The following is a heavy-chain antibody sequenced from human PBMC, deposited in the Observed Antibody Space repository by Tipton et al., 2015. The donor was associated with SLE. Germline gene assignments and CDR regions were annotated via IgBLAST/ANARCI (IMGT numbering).Heavy chain of an antibody. J-gene: IGHJ4*02. Sequence: TLSLTCIVSGGSISSGGYYWSWIRQYPGKGLEWIGYISYSGSTNYNSSLKSRLTISVDTSKNQFSLKLSSVTAADTAVYYCARDVGGYNTGYHLLGHFDFWGQGTLVTVSS. V-gene: IGHV4-31*03. CDR3: ARDVGGYNTGYHLLGHFDF. CDR2: ISYSGST. CDR1: GGSISSGGYY. D-gene: IGHD2-8*02.